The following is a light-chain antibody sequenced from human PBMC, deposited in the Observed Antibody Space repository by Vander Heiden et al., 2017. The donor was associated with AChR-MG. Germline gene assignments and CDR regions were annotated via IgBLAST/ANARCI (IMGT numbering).Light chain of an antibody. V-gene: IGKV4-1*01. CDR2: WAS. CDR3: QQYFTTPQWT. Sequence: DIVMTQSPDSLAVSLGERATINCKSSQSILSSSNNKNYLAWYQQRPGQPPKLIIYWASTRESGVPDRVSGSGSGTDFTLTINSLQAEDVAIYYCQQYFTTPQWTFGQGTRVEIK. CDR1: QSILSSSNNKNY. J-gene: IGKJ1*01.